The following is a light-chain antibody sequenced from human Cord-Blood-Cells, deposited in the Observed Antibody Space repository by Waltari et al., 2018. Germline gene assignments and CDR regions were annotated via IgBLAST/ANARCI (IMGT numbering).Light chain of an antibody. V-gene: IGKV1-39*01. CDR3: QQSYSTLIT. J-gene: IGKJ5*01. CDR1: QSISSY. Sequence: ITCRASQSISSYLNWYQQKPGKAPKLLIYAASSLQSGVPSRFSGSGSGTDFTLTISSLQPEDFATYYCQQSYSTLITFGQGTRLEIK. CDR2: AAS.